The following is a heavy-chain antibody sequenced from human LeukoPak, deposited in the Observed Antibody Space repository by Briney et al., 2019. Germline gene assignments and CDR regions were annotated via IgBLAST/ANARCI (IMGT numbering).Heavy chain of an antibody. V-gene: IGHV1-3*03. CDR3: ARDSVQLWFNFDY. CDR2: INAGNGNT. CDR1: GYTFTGYY. J-gene: IGHJ4*02. Sequence: PGASVKVSCKASGYTFTGYYMHWVRQAPGQRLEWMGWINAGNGNTKYSQEFQGRVTITRDTSASTAYMELSSLRSEDMAVYYCARDSVQLWFNFDYWGQGTLVTVSS. D-gene: IGHD5-18*01.